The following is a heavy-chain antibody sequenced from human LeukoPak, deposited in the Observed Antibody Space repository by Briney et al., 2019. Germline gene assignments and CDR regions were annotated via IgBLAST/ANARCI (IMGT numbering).Heavy chain of an antibody. CDR2: IYSGGST. D-gene: IGHD6-13*01. CDR3: ARLAAADRFDY. V-gene: IGHV3-66*04. CDR1: GFTVISNY. Sequence: GGSLRLSCAASGFTVISNYMSWVRQAPGKGLEWVSVIYSGGSTYYADSVKGRFTISRDNSKNTLYLQMNSLRAEDTAVYYCARLAAADRFDYWGQGTLVTVSS. J-gene: IGHJ4*02.